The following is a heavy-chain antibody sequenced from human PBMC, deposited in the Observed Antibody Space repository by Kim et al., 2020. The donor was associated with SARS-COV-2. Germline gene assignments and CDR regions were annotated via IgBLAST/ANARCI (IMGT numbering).Heavy chain of an antibody. J-gene: IGHJ4*02. Sequence: ASVKVSCKASGYTFTSYAMHWVRQAPGQRLEWMGWINAGNGNTKYSQKFQGRVTITSDTSASTAYMELSSLRSEDTAVYYCARVGAAAGPYYFDYWGQGTLVTVSS. V-gene: IGHV1-3*01. CDR2: INAGNGNT. D-gene: IGHD6-13*01. CDR3: ARVGAAAGPYYFDY. CDR1: GYTFTSYA.